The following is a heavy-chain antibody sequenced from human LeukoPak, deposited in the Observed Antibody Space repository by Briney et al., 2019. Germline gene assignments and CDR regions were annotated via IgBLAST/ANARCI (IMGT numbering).Heavy chain of an antibody. V-gene: IGHV3-21*01. J-gene: IGHJ4*02. Sequence: GSLRLSCAASGFTFSSYSMNWVRQAPGKGLEWVSSISSSSSYIYYAGSVKGRFTISRDNAKNSLYLQMNSLRAENTAVYYCARFLSLGGATDFDYWGQGTLVTVSS. CDR1: GFTFSSYS. D-gene: IGHD1-26*01. CDR2: ISSSSSYI. CDR3: ARFLSLGGATDFDY.